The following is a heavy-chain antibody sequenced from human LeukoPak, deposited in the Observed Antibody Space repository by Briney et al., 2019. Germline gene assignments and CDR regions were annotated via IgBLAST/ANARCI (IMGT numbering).Heavy chain of an antibody. CDR3: ARVLRRFGYFDY. V-gene: IGHV1-46*01. D-gene: IGHD4-23*01. Sequence: ASVKVSCKASGYTFTSYYMHWVRQAPGQGLEWMGIINPSGGSTSYAQKFQGRVTMTRDTSTSAVYMELSSLRSEDTAVYYCARVLRRFGYFDYWGQGTLVTVSS. CDR1: GYTFTSYY. J-gene: IGHJ4*02. CDR2: INPSGGST.